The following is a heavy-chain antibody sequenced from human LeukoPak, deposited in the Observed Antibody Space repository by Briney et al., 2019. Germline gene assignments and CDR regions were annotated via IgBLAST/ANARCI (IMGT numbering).Heavy chain of an antibody. D-gene: IGHD3-10*01. CDR3: ARLPLGAFGEVLNFDC. V-gene: IGHV4-34*01. Sequence: SETLSLTCGVSSEFFSGYYWGWIRQPPGKGLEWIGDINDSGTTKYNPTLESRVTVSIDTSKNQFSLKVKSVTAADTGVYYCARLPLGAFGEVLNFDCWGQGALVTVSS. CDR2: INDSGTT. J-gene: IGHJ4*02. CDR1: SEFFSGYY.